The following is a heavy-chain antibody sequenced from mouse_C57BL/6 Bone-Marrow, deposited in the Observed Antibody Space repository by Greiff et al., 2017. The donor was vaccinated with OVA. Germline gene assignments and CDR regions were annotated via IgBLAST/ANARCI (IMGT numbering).Heavy chain of an antibody. CDR3: AREGRYWYFDV. CDR2: ISPRSGNT. J-gene: IGHJ1*03. V-gene: IGHV1-81*01. Sequence: QVQLQQSGAELARPGASVKLSCKASGYTFTSYGISWVKQRTGQGLEWIGEISPRSGNTYYNEKFKGKATLTADKYSSTAYMELRSLTSEDSAVYFCAREGRYWYFDVWGTGTTVTVSS. CDR1: GYTFTSYG. D-gene: IGHD3-3*01.